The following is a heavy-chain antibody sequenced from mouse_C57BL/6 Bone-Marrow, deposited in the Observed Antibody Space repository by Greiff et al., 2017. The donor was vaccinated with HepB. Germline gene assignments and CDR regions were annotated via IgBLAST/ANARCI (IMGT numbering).Heavy chain of an antibody. V-gene: IGHV1-18*01. CDR2: INPNNGGT. J-gene: IGHJ1*03. D-gene: IGHD3-2*02. CDR3: ARLDSSGYRYFDV. CDR1: GYTFTDYN. Sequence: VQLQQSGPELVKPGASVKIPCKASGYTFTDYNMDWVKQSHGKSLEWIGDINPNNGGTIYNQKFKGKATLTVDKSSSTAYMELRSLTSEDTAVYYCARLDSSGYRYFDVWGTGTTVTVSS.